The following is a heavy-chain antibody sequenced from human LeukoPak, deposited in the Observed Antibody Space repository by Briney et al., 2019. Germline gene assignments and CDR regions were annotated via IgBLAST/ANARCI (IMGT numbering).Heavy chain of an antibody. V-gene: IGHV1-18*01. J-gene: IGHJ4*02. Sequence: ASVTVSCTASGYTYSDYGISWVRQAPGQGLEWMGWISTYNGNTIYAEKLQGRVTMTTDTSTSTAYMELRSLRSDDTAVYYCARSMVRAVTQVASDYWGQGTLVTVSS. CDR2: ISTYNGNT. CDR3: ARSMVRAVTQVASDY. D-gene: IGHD3-10*01. CDR1: GYTYSDYG.